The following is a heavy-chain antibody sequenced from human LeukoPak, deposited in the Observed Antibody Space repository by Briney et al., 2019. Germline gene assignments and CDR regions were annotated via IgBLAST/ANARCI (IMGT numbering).Heavy chain of an antibody. Sequence: PSGALSLTCTVSVGSITSGSYSWSWTRQPPGKGLEWIAHIYYSGSTYYNPSLKSRVTISGDTSRNQFSLNLRSVTAADTAVYYCAGGPVPYYYDDWGQGILVTVSS. J-gene: IGHJ4*02. CDR3: AGGPVPYYYDD. V-gene: IGHV4-30-4*01. CDR2: IYYSGST. D-gene: IGHD3-22*01. CDR1: VGSITSGSYS.